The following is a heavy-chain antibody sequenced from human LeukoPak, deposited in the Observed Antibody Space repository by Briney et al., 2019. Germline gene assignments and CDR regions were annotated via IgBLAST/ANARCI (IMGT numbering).Heavy chain of an antibody. CDR1: GGSISSYY. CDR2: IYTSGST. J-gene: IGHJ5*02. Sequence: SETLSLTCTVSGGSISSYYWSWIRQPAGKGLEWIGRIYTSGSTNYNPSPKSRVTMSVDTSKNQFSLKLSSVTAADTAVYYCARDRYYGSGSYDNWFDPWAREPWSPSPQ. CDR3: ARDRYYGSGSYDNWFDP. D-gene: IGHD3-10*01. V-gene: IGHV4-4*07.